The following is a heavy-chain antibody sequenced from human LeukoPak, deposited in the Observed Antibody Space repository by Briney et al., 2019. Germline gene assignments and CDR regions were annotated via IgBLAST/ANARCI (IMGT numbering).Heavy chain of an antibody. Sequence: ASVKVSCKASGYTFTGYYMHWVRQAPGQGLEWMGWINPNSGGTNYAQKFQGRVTMTRGTSISTAYMELSRLRSDDTAVYYCARGSSSKPYYFDYWGQGTLVTVSS. V-gene: IGHV1-2*02. CDR1: GYTFTGYY. D-gene: IGHD2-2*01. CDR3: ARGSSSKPYYFDY. CDR2: INPNSGGT. J-gene: IGHJ4*02.